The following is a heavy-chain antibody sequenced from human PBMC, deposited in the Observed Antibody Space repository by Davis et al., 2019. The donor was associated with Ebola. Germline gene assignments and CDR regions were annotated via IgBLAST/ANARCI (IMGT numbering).Heavy chain of an antibody. J-gene: IGHJ4*02. Sequence: PGGSLRLSCAASGFTFSSYSMNWVRQAPGKGLEWVSYITGSSNTIYYADSVKDRFTISRDNAKNSLFLQMNSLRDEDTAVYYCARDHGVATRYFDSWGQGSLVTVSS. CDR3: ARDHGVATRYFDS. D-gene: IGHD6-6*01. V-gene: IGHV3-48*02. CDR2: ITGSSNTI. CDR1: GFTFSSYS.